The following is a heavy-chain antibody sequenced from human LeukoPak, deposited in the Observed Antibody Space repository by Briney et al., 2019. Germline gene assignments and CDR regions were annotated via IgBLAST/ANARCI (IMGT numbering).Heavy chain of an antibody. V-gene: IGHV3-30*04. J-gene: IGHJ4*02. CDR3: ARNFDHFDY. CDR1: GFTFSSYA. Sequence: GGSLRLSCAASGFTFSSYAMHWVRQAPGKGLEWVAVISYDGRNKYYTDSVKGRFPISRDNSKNTLYLQMNSLRAEDTAVYYCARNFDHFDYWGQGTLVTVSS. CDR2: ISYDGRNK. D-gene: IGHD3-9*01.